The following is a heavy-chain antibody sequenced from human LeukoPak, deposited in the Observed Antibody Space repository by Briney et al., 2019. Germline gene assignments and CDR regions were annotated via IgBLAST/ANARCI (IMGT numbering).Heavy chain of an antibody. CDR2: INHSGST. D-gene: IGHD2-2*02. V-gene: IGHV4-34*01. J-gene: IGHJ5*02. Sequence: SETLSLTCAVYGGSFSGYYWSWIRQPPGKGLEWIGEINHSGSTNYNPSLKSRVTISVDTSKNQFSLKLSSVTAADTAVYYCARDSPDCSSITCYKDWFDPWGQGTLVTVSS. CDR1: GGSFSGYY. CDR3: ARDSPDCSSITCYKDWFDP.